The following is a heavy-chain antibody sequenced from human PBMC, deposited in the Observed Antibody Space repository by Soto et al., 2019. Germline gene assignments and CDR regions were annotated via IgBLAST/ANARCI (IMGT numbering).Heavy chain of an antibody. D-gene: IGHD2-15*01. CDR3: AKGGCSGVSCGWFDP. V-gene: IGHV3-23*01. CDR1: GFTCSDYA. Sequence: EVQLLESGGGLVQPGGSLRLSCAASGFTCSDYAMNWVRQAPGKGLEWVSGISGSGGDTYYADSVNGRFTISRDNSKNTLYLQMSSLRADDTAVYLCAKGGCSGVSCGWFDPWGQGTLVTVSS. CDR2: ISGSGGDT. J-gene: IGHJ5*02.